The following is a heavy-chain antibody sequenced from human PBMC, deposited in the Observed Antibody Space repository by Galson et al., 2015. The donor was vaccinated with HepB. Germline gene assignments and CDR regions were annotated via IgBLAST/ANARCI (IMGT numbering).Heavy chain of an antibody. CDR3: SRGGNPTSGSKRYYYYHMDV. CDR2: INPSDGST. Sequence: SVKVSCKASGYRFNSYYIHWVRQAPGQGLEWLGIINPSDGSTTYAKKFRGRVTMIRDTPTTTVHMELSSLRSDDTALYFCSRGGNPTSGSKRYYYYHMDVWGKGTTVTVAS. D-gene: IGHD1-26*01. V-gene: IGHV1-46*02. J-gene: IGHJ6*03. CDR1: GYRFNSYY.